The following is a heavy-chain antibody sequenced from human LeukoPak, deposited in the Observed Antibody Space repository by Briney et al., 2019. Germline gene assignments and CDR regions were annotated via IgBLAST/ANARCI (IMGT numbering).Heavy chain of an antibody. V-gene: IGHV3-30-3*01. J-gene: IGHJ6*03. CDR1: GFTFSSFA. Sequence: PGGSLRLSCAASGFTFSSFAMHWVRQAPGKGLEWVAVISYDGSNKYYADSVKGRFTISRDNSKNTLYLQMNSLRADDTAVYYCARDPGSPYNLEWELRAYYYYMDVWGKGTTVTVSS. CDR3: ARDPGSPYNLEWELRAYYYYMDV. CDR2: ISYDGSNK. D-gene: IGHD1-26*01.